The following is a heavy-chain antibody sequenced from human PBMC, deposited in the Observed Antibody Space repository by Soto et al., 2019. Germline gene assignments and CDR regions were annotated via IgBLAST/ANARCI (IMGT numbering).Heavy chain of an antibody. CDR2: VIPIFGTA. Sequence: SVKVSCKASGGTFSSYAISWVRQAPGQGLEWMGGVIPIFGTANYAQKFQGRVTITADESTSTAYMELSSLRSEDTAVYYCARNTYFYDSSGYYLPGVWGQGTTVTVSS. CDR1: GGTFSSYA. V-gene: IGHV1-69*13. J-gene: IGHJ6*02. D-gene: IGHD3-22*01. CDR3: ARNTYFYDSSGYYLPGV.